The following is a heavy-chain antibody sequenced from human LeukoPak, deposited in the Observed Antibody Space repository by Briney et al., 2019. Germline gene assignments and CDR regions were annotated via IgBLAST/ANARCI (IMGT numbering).Heavy chain of an antibody. Sequence: SETLSLTCTASGGSISSYYWSWIRQPAGKGLEWIGRIYISGSTNYNPSLKSRVTMSVDTSKNQFSLKLSSVTAADTAVYYCARDRGTWNDDGFDYWGQGTPVTVSS. J-gene: IGHJ4*02. CDR2: IYISGST. CDR3: ARDRGTWNDDGFDY. V-gene: IGHV4-4*07. CDR1: GGSISSYY. D-gene: IGHD1-1*01.